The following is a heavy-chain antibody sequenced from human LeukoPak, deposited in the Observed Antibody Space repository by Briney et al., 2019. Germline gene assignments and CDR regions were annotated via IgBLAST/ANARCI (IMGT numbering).Heavy chain of an antibody. CDR1: GGPISSYY. D-gene: IGHD6-13*01. V-gene: IGHV4-59*01. CDR2: IYYSGSA. CDR3: ASQYTSSWYAWGWLY. J-gene: IGHJ4*02. Sequence: KPSETLSLTCTVSGGPISSYYWSWIPQPPGKGLEWIGYIYYSGSANHNPPLKGRVTTPVDTPQKHSSLTLTSVTAADTAVYYCASQYTSSWYAWGWLYWGQGTPVTVSS.